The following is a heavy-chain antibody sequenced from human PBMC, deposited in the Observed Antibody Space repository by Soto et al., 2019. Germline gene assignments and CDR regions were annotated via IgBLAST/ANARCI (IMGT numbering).Heavy chain of an antibody. CDR2: ISYDGSKK. CDR1: GFTFSHYA. D-gene: IGHD6-19*01. V-gene: IGHV3-30-3*01. CDR3: ATDVAGKNWFDP. Sequence: QVQLVESGGGVVQPGRSLRLSCAASGFTFSHYAMHWVLQAPGKGMEWVAIISYDGSKKYYGDSVKGRFTISRDNSKNTRYLQVNSLRVEDTAVYYGATDVAGKNWFDPWGQGTQVTVTS. J-gene: IGHJ5*02.